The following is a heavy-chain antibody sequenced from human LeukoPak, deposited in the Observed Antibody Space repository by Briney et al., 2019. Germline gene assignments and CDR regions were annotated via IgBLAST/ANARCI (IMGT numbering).Heavy chain of an antibody. Sequence: GESLKISCKGSGYSFTSYWIGWVRQMPGKGLEWMGIVYPGDSDTRYSPSFQGLVTISADKSISTAYLQWSSLKASDTAMYYCARSSNYYDSSGYPAEYFQHWGQGTLVTVSS. D-gene: IGHD3-22*01. J-gene: IGHJ1*01. CDR2: VYPGDSDT. CDR3: ARSSNYYDSSGYPAEYFQH. V-gene: IGHV5-51*01. CDR1: GYSFTSYW.